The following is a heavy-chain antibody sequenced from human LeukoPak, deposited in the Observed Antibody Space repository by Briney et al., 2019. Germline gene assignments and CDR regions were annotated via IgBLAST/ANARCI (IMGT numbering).Heavy chain of an antibody. CDR3: ATPNPSSGWAISYFDY. D-gene: IGHD6-19*01. Sequence: GASVKVSCKVSGYTLTELSMHWVRQAPGKGLEWMGGFDPEDGETIYAQKFQGRVTMTEDTSTDTAYMELSSLRSEDTAVYYCATPNPSSGWAISYFDYWGQGTLVTVSS. CDR2: FDPEDGET. CDR1: GYTLTELS. J-gene: IGHJ4*02. V-gene: IGHV1-24*01.